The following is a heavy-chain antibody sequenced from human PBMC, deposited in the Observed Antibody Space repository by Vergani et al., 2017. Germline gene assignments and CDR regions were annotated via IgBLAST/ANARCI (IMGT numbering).Heavy chain of an antibody. Sequence: EVQLVETGGGLIQPGGSLRLSCAASGFTVSSNYMSWVRQAPGKGLEWVSVIYSGGSTYYADSVKGRFTISRDNSKNTLYLQMNSLRAEDTAVYYCARGWITICPPYYYYMDVWGKGTTVTVSS. J-gene: IGHJ6*03. CDR2: IYSGGST. V-gene: IGHV3-53*02. D-gene: IGHD3-3*01. CDR3: ARGWITICPPYYYYMDV. CDR1: GFTVSSNY.